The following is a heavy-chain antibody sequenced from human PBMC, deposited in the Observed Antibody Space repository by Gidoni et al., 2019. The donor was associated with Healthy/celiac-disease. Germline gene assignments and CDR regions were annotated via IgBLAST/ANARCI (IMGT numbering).Heavy chain of an antibody. CDR1: AGSFSSSNW. Sequence: QVQLQESVPGLVKPSGTLSLPCAVSAGSFSSSNWWSWVRQPPGKGLEWIGEIYHSGSTNYNPSLKSRVTISVDKSKNQFSLKLSSVTAADTAVYYCARWGIAAAGTEYFQHWGQGTLVTVSS. CDR2: IYHSGST. J-gene: IGHJ1*01. V-gene: IGHV4-4*02. CDR3: ARWGIAAAGTEYFQH. D-gene: IGHD6-13*01.